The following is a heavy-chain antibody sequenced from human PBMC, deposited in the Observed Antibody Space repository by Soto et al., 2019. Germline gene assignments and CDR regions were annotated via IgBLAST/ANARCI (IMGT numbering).Heavy chain of an antibody. CDR3: ARVAYGNGWIFDY. CDR1: GFTFSSYS. V-gene: IGHV3-7*01. J-gene: IGHJ4*01. CDR2: IKQDGSEK. D-gene: IGHD6-19*01. Sequence: EVQLVESGGGLVQPGGSLRLSCAASGFTFSSYSMNWVRQAPGKGLEWVANIKQDGSEKYYVDSVKGRFTLSRDNAKNSLELQMSSLRDEDTAIYFCARVAYGNGWIFDYWGQGTLVTVSP.